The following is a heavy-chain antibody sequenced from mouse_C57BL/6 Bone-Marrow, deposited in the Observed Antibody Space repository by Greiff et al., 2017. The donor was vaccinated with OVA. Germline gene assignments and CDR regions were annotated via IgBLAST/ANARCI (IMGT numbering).Heavy chain of an antibody. J-gene: IGHJ1*03. V-gene: IGHV5-4*01. CDR3: ARIYDGYYRWYFDV. D-gene: IGHD2-3*01. CDR2: ISDGGSYT. Sequence: EVQGVESGGGLVKPGGSLKLSCAASGFTFSSYAMSWVRQTPEKRLEWVATISDGGSYTYYPDNVKGRFTISRDNAKNNLYLQMSHLKSEDTAMYYCARIYDGYYRWYFDVWGTGTTVTVSS. CDR1: GFTFSSYA.